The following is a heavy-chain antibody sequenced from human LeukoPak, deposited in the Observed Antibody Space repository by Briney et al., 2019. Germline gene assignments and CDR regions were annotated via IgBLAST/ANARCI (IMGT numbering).Heavy chain of an antibody. CDR3: ARVDRRAPGFDY. CDR2: IYYSGST. J-gene: IGHJ4*02. D-gene: IGHD3-22*01. Sequence: SETLSLTCTVSGGSISSYYWSWIRQPPGKGLEWIGYIYYSGSTNYNPSLKSRVTISVDTSKNQFSLKLSSVTAADTAVYYCARVDRRAPGFDYWGQGTLVTVSS. CDR1: GGSISSYY. V-gene: IGHV4-59*01.